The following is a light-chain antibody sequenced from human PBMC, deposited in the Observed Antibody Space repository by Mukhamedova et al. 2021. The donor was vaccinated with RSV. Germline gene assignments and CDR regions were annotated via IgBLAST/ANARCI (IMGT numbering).Light chain of an antibody. CDR3: QQANSFPQT. V-gene: IGKV1-12*01. CDR2: DAS. J-gene: IGKJ4*01. Sequence: WYQRRVHGKAPKLLIYDASTLQSGVPSRFSGSGSGTDFALTISSLQPEDVATYYCQQANSFPQTFGGGTRAEIK.